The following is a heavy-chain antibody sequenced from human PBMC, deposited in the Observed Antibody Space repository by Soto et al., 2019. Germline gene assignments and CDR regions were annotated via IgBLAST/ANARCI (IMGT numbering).Heavy chain of an antibody. CDR2: ISYDGSNK. CDR1: GFILSYCA. D-gene: IGHD3-22*01. J-gene: IGHJ4*02. Sequence: GGSLRLSCATSGFILSYCAMNWVRQAPGKGLEWVAVISYDGSNKYYADSVKGRFTISRDNSKNTLYLQMNSLRAEDTAVYYCARDKGFEYYDSSGYYYYWGQGTLVTVS. V-gene: IGHV3-30-3*01. CDR3: ARDKGFEYYDSSGYYYY.